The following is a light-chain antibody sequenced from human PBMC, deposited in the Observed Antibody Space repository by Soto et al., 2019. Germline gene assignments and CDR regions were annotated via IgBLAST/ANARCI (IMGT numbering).Light chain of an antibody. CDR1: SSNIGSNT. CDR2: RNN. V-gene: IGLV1-44*01. J-gene: IGLJ3*02. CDR3: SAWDDSLNGWV. Sequence: QAVVTQPPSASGTPGQRVTISCSGSSSNIGSNTVNWYQQLPGTAPKLLIYRNNQRPSGVPDRFSGSKSGTSASLAISGLQSEDEAHYYCSAWDDSLNGWVFGGGTKLTVL.